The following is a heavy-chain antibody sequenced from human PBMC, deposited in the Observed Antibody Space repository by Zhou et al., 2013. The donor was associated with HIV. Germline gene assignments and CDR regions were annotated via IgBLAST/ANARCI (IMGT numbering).Heavy chain of an antibody. D-gene: IGHD6-19*01. CDR2: IIPIFGTA. V-gene: IGHV1-69*12. CDR1: GGTFSSYA. CDR3: ARVKSYAQSIAVAGTSDYYFDY. J-gene: IGHJ4*02. Sequence: QVQLVQSGAEVKKPGSSVKVSCKASGGTFSSYAISWVRQAPGQGLEWMGGIIPIFGTANYAQKFQGRVTITADESTSTAYMELSSLRSEDTAVYYCARVKSYAQSIAVAGTSDYYFDYWGQGTLVTVSS.